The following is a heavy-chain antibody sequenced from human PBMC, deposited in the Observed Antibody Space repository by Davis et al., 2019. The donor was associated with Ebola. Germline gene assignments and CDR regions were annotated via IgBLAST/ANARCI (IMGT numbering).Heavy chain of an antibody. CDR3: ARGSGWLTPFDY. Sequence: GAFLKISCAASGFTFTGSAMHWVRQASGKGLEWVGRIRSKANSYATAYAASVKGRFTISRDDAKSTAYLQMNSLKTEDTAVYYCARGSGWLTPFDYWGQGTLVTVSS. CDR2: IRSKANSYAT. V-gene: IGHV3-73*01. CDR1: GFTFTGSA. J-gene: IGHJ4*02. D-gene: IGHD6-19*01.